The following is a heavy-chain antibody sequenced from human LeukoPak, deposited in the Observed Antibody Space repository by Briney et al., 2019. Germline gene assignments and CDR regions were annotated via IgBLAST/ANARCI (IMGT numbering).Heavy chain of an antibody. CDR2: IYTSGST. CDR1: GGSFSGYY. J-gene: IGHJ3*02. V-gene: IGHV4-59*10. Sequence: SETLSLTCAVYGGSFSGYYWSWIRQPPGKGLEWIGRIYTSGSTNYNPSLKSRVTISVDTSKNQFSLKLSSVTAADTAVYYCARFTSRDAFDIWGQGTMVTVSS. CDR3: ARFTSRDAFDI. D-gene: IGHD6-6*01.